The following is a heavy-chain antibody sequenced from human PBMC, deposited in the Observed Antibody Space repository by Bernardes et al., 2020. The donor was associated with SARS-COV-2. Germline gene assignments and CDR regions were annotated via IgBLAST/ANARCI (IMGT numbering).Heavy chain of an antibody. Sequence: SLSLSCTASGFPFSSSAMHWVRQAPGKGLEWVALISNDGSNKYYADSVKGRFTISRDNSKNTLYLQVNSLRAEDTAIYYCATTRNDYGDIVDHFQHWGQGTLVTVSS. J-gene: IGHJ1*01. CDR1: GFPFSSSA. CDR3: ATTRNDYGDIVDHFQH. D-gene: IGHD4-17*01. V-gene: IGHV3-30*04. CDR2: ISNDGSNK.